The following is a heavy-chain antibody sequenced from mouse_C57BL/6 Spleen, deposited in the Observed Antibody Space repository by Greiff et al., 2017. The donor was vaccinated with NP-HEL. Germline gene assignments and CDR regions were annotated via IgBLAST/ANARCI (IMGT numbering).Heavy chain of an antibody. J-gene: IGHJ1*03. Sequence: EVQRVESGGGLVKPGGSLKLSCAASGFTFSDYGMHWVRQAPEKGLEWVAYISSGSSTIYYADTVKGRFTISRDNAKNTLFLQMTSLRSEDTAMYYCAKPHYYGSSYRYWYFDVWGTGTTVTVSS. D-gene: IGHD1-1*01. CDR2: ISSGSSTI. CDR3: AKPHYYGSSYRYWYFDV. CDR1: GFTFSDYG. V-gene: IGHV5-17*01.